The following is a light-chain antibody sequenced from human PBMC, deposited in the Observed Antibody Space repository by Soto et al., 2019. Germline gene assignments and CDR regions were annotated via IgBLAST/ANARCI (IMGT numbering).Light chain of an antibody. CDR3: QQYNTYWT. V-gene: IGKV1-5*03. Sequence: DIQMTQSPSTLSASVGDRVTITCRASQSINSWLAWYQQKPGKAPKVLIYKASDLESGVPSRFSGSGSGTEFTLTISSLQPDHFAAYYCQQYNTYWTFGQGTKVEIK. CDR2: KAS. CDR1: QSINSW. J-gene: IGKJ1*01.